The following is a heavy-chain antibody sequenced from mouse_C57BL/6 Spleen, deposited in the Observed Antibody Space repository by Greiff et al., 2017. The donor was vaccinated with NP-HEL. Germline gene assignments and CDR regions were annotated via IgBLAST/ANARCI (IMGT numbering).Heavy chain of an antibody. J-gene: IGHJ1*03. Sequence: VQLQQPGAELVRPGSSVKLSCKASGYTFTSCWLDWVKQRPGQGLEWIGNIYPSDSETHYNQKFKDKATLTVDKSSSTAYMQLSSLTSEDSAVYYCAREGAGDWYFDVWGTGTTVTVSS. D-gene: IGHD3-3*01. CDR1: GYTFTSCW. CDR3: AREGAGDWYFDV. V-gene: IGHV1-61*01. CDR2: IYPSDSET.